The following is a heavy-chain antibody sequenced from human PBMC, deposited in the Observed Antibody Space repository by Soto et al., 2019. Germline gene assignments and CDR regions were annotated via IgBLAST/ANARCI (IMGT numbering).Heavy chain of an antibody. Sequence: PGESLKISCKGSGYSFTSYWISWVRQMPGKGLEWMGRIDPSDSYTNYSPSFQGHVTISADKSISTAYLQWSSLKASDTAMYYCARHRYTAMVYYGMDVWGQGTPVTVSS. V-gene: IGHV5-10-1*01. CDR3: ARHRYTAMVYYGMDV. CDR1: GYSFTSYW. CDR2: IDPSDSYT. J-gene: IGHJ6*02. D-gene: IGHD5-18*01.